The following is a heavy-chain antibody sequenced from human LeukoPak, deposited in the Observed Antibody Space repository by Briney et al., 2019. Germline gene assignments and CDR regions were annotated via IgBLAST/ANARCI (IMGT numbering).Heavy chain of an antibody. D-gene: IGHD3-16*01. CDR1: GYTFTSYY. J-gene: IGHJ5*02. V-gene: IGHV1-46*01. CDR2: INPLGGNT. CDR3: ARKRSHNEGDGGWSNP. Sequence: ASVKVSCKASGYTFTSYYMHWVRQAPGQGLEWMGIINPLGGNTNYAQKFQGRVTMTRDMSASTVYMELNSLRSDDTAIYYCARKRSHNEGDGGWSNPWGQETL.